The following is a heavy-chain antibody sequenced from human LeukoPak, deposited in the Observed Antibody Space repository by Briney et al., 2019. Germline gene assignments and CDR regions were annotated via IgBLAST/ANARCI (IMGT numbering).Heavy chain of an antibody. D-gene: IGHD7-27*01. V-gene: IGHV4-31*03. CDR1: GGSISSGGYY. CDR3: ATSNWGWNAFDI. CDR2: IYYSGST. J-gene: IGHJ3*02. Sequence: PLETLSLTCTVSGGSISSGGYYWSWIRQHPGRGLEWIGYIYYSGSTYYNPSLKSRVTISVDTSKNQFSLKLSSVTAADTAVYHCATSNWGWNAFDIWGQGTMVTVSS.